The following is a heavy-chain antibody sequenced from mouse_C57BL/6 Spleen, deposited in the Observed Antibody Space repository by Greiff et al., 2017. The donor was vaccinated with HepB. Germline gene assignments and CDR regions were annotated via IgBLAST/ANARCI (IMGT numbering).Heavy chain of an antibody. CDR2: IDPSDSYT. CDR1: GYTFTSYW. Sequence: QVQLQQPGAELVKPGASVKLSCKASGYTFTSYWMQWVKQRPGQGLEWIGEIDPSDSYTNYNQKFKGKATLTVDTSSSTAYMQLSSLTSEDSAVYYCARGAAQALYAMDYWGQGTSVTVSS. J-gene: IGHJ4*01. D-gene: IGHD3-2*02. V-gene: IGHV1-50*01. CDR3: ARGAAQALYAMDY.